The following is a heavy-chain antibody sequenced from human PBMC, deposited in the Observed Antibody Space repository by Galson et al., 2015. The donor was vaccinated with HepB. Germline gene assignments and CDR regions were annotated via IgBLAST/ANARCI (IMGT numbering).Heavy chain of an antibody. CDR3: ARDDGYCTNGVCYNY. CDR1: GFTVSSNY. J-gene: IGHJ4*02. D-gene: IGHD2-8*01. Sequence: SLRLSCAASGFTVSSNYMSWVRQAPGKGLEWVSVIYSGGSTYYADSVKGRFTISRDNSKNTLYLRMNSLRAEGTAVYYCARDDGYCTNGVCYNYWGQGTLVTVSS. V-gene: IGHV3-53*01. CDR2: IYSGGST.